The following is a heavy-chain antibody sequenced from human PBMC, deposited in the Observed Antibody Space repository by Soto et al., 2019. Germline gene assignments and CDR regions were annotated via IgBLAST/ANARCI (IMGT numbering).Heavy chain of an antibody. V-gene: IGHV1-69*13. CDR2: IIPIFGTA. Sequence: ASVKVSCKASGGTFSSYAISWVRQAPGQGLEWMGGIIPIFGTANYAQKFQGRVTLTADESTSTAYMELSSLRSEDTAVYYCARDDCSSTSCYTPYYYYGMDVWGQGTTVTVSS. J-gene: IGHJ6*02. CDR1: GGTFSSYA. CDR3: ARDDCSSTSCYTPYYYYGMDV. D-gene: IGHD2-2*02.